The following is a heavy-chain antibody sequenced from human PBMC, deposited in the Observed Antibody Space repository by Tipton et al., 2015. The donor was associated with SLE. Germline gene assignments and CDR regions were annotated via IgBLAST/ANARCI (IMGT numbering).Heavy chain of an antibody. J-gene: IGHJ3*02. CDR1: GGSFSGYY. CDR2: INHSGST. Sequence: TLSLTCAVYGGSFSGYYWSWIRQPPGKGLEWIGEINHSGSTNYNPSLKSRVTMSVDTSKNQFSLKPSSVTAADTAVYYCARHPARPDAFDIWGQGTMVTVSS. CDR3: ARHPARPDAFDI. V-gene: IGHV4-34*01.